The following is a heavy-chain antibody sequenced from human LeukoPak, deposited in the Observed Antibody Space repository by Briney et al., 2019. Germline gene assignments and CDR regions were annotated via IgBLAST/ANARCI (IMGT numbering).Heavy chain of an antibody. Sequence: PGGSLRLSCAASGFTFSSYWMHWVRQAPGKGLVWVSRINTDGSSTSYADSVKGRFTISRDNAKNTLYLQMNSLRAEDTAVYYCARDSGGYDFFDYWGQGTLVTVSS. J-gene: IGHJ4*02. V-gene: IGHV3-74*01. CDR1: GFTFSSYW. CDR3: ARDSGGYDFFDY. D-gene: IGHD5-12*01. CDR2: INTDGSST.